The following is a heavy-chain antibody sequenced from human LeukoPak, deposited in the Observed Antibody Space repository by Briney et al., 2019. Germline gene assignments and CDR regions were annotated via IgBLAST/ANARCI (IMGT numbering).Heavy chain of an antibody. CDR1: GGFFSGYF. D-gene: IGHD3-9*01. CDR3: ARVQSSWGGRYFDWLPAFDI. J-gene: IGHJ3*02. V-gene: IGHV4-34*01. Sequence: SETLSLTCGVYGGFFSGYFWSWIRQTPGTGLEWIGDINHGGNTNYNPSPKSRVTISVDTSKNHYSLKMNSVTAADTAIYYCARVQSSWGGRYFDWLPAFDIWGQGAVVTVSS. CDR2: INHGGNT.